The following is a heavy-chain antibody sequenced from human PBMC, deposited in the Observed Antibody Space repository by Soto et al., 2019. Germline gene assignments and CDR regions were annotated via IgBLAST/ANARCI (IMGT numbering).Heavy chain of an antibody. CDR2: IYYSGST. J-gene: IGHJ5*02. Sequence: SEMFLTCTVSGGSISSSSYYWGWIRQPPGKGLEWIGSIYYSGSTYYNPSLKSRVTISVDTSKNQFSLKLSSVTAADTAVYYCARHEVSGSWFDPWGQGTLVTVSS. CDR3: ARHEVSGSWFDP. D-gene: IGHD1-26*01. V-gene: IGHV4-39*01. CDR1: GGSISSSSYY.